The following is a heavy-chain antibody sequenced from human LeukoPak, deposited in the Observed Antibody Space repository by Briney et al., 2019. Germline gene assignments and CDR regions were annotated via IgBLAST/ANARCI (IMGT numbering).Heavy chain of an antibody. CDR2: VNSDGSGT. CDR3: VRDDGGAGQNFDY. Sequence: GGSLRLSCAASAFTFSNYWMHWVRQAPGKGLVWVSRVNSDGSGTAYADFVKGRCSISRDNAKNTLYLQMTSLRAEDTAVYYCVRDDGGAGQNFDYWGQGTLVTVSS. J-gene: IGHJ4*02. D-gene: IGHD3-16*01. V-gene: IGHV3-74*01. CDR1: AFTFSNYW.